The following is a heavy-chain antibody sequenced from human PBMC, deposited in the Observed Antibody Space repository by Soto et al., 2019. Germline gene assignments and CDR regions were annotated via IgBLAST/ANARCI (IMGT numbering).Heavy chain of an antibody. CDR2: IYSGGST. D-gene: IGHD6-13*01. V-gene: IGHV3-53*02. CDR1: GFTVSSNY. Sequence: EVQLVETGGGVIQPGGSLKLSCVVSGFTVSSNYMSWVRQAPGKGLEWVSVIYSGGSTYNADSVKGRFTISRDNSKNTLFLQRNNLRVEDTAVYYCVREKIRYNSSWYSFDSWGQGTLVIVSS. CDR3: VREKIRYNSSWYSFDS. J-gene: IGHJ5*01.